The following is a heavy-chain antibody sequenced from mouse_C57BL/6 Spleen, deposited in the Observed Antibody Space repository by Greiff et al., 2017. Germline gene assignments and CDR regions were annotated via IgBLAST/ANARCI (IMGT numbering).Heavy chain of an antibody. CDR3: SRDDYDGGYALDD. Sequence: VQLQQSGPGLVQPSQSLSITCTVSGFSLTSYGVHWVRQSPGKGLEWLGVIWSGGSTDYNAAFISRLSISKDNSKSQVFFKMNSLQADDTAIDYCSRDDYDGGYALDDWGQGTSVTVAS. J-gene: IGHJ4*01. CDR1: GFSLTSYG. V-gene: IGHV2-2*01. CDR2: IWSGGST. D-gene: IGHD2-4*01.